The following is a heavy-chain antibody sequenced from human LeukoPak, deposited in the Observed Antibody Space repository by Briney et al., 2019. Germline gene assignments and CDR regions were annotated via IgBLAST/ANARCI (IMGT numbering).Heavy chain of an antibody. Sequence: KPGGSLRVSCAASGFTFSSYSMNWVRQAPGKGLEWVSSISSNIRSTYYADSVKGRFTISRDNAKDSLHLQMDSLRAEDTAVYYCTRALSSDNWFASHWGQGTLVTVSS. V-gene: IGHV3-21*01. CDR1: GFTFSSYS. D-gene: IGHD1-1*01. J-gene: IGHJ4*02. CDR3: TRALSSDNWFASH. CDR2: ISSNIRST.